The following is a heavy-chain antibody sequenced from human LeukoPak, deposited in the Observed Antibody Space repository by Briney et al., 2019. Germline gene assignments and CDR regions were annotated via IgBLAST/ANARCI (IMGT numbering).Heavy chain of an antibody. CDR1: GGSISSYY. Sequence: SETLSLTCTVSGGSISSYYWSWIRQPPGKGLEWIGYIYYSGSTNYNPSLKSRVAISVDTSKNQFSLKLSSVTAADTAVYHCASIPGYWGQGTLVTVSS. CDR2: IYYSGST. J-gene: IGHJ4*02. V-gene: IGHV4-59*01. D-gene: IGHD2-2*02. CDR3: ASIPGY.